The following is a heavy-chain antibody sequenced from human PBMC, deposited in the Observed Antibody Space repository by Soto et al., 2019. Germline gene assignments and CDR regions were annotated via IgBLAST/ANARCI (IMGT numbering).Heavy chain of an antibody. V-gene: IGHV3-23*01. CDR2: LGGSDGNT. CDR3: STDATVAARPYYYDY. CDR1: GFSFSNYA. Sequence: PGGSLRLSCVGSGFSFSNYAMNWVRQAPGKGLEWVSSLGGSDGNTYYAGSVKGRFTISRDNSKNTLYLQMNSLRAGDTAVYYCSTDATVAARPYYYDYWGQGTLVTVSS. D-gene: IGHD6-6*01. J-gene: IGHJ4*02.